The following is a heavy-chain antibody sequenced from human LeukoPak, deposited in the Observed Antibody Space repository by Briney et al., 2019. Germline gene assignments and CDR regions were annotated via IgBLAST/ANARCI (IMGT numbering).Heavy chain of an antibody. CDR1: GFTFSDYY. CDR2: ISSSGSTI. D-gene: IGHD1-1*01. Sequence: PGGSLRLSCAASGFTFSDYYMSWIRQAPGKGLEWVSYISSSGSTIYYADSVKGRFTISRDNAKNSLYLRMNSLRAEDTAVYYCARVGWKQYYYYMDVWGKGTTVTISS. J-gene: IGHJ6*03. CDR3: ARVGWKQYYYYMDV. V-gene: IGHV3-11*01.